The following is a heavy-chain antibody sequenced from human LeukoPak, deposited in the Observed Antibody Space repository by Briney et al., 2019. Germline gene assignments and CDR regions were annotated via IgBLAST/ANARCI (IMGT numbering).Heavy chain of an antibody. CDR2: INSDGSWT. CDR1: GNYW. V-gene: IGHV3-74*01. J-gene: IGHJ5*02. Sequence: PGGSLRLSCAASGNYWMHWVRQAPGKGLVWVSHINSDGSWTSYADSVKGRFTISKDNAKNSLYLQMNSLRAEDTAVYYCAREASYGDYVPVDWFDPWGRGTLVTVSS. CDR3: AREASYGDYVPVDWFDP. D-gene: IGHD4-17*01.